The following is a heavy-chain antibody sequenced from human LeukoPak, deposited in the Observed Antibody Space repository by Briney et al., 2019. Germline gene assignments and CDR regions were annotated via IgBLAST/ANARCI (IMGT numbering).Heavy chain of an antibody. CDR2: IYHSGST. CDR3: VRALMGFYYYYTDV. Sequence: SETLSLTCTVSGYSISSGYYWGWIRQPPGKGLEWIGSIYHSGSTYYNLSLKSRVTISVDTSKNHFSLKLSSVTAADTAVYYCVRALMGFYYYYTDVWGKGTTVTVSS. J-gene: IGHJ6*03. CDR1: GYSISSGYY. D-gene: IGHD3-16*01. V-gene: IGHV4-38-2*02.